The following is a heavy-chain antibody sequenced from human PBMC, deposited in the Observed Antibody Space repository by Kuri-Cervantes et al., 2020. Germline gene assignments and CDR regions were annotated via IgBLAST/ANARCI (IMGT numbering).Heavy chain of an antibody. Sequence: SVKVSCKASGFTFTSSAVQWVRQARGQRLEWIGWIVVGSGNTNYAQKFQERVTITRDMSTSTAYMELSSLRSEDTAVYYCARGASYYYDSSGYYTHQNAFDIWGQGTMVTVSS. D-gene: IGHD3-22*01. J-gene: IGHJ3*02. CDR1: GFTFTSSA. CDR2: IVVGSGNT. V-gene: IGHV1-58*01. CDR3: ARGASYYYDSSGYYTHQNAFDI.